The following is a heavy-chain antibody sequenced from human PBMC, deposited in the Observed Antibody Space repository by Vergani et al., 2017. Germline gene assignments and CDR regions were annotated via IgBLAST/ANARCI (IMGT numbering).Heavy chain of an antibody. CDR2: IDYSGST. J-gene: IGHJ6*02. CDR1: GGSITSGSFY. Sequence: QVQLQEWGPGLVKPSQTLSLTCTVSGGSITSGSFYWSWIRQTPGKGLEWIGLIDYSGSTSYNPSVRGRLAISVDTSKNHFSLKLDSVTAADTAVYFCAREGPYFYGLDLWGQGTTVTVSS. CDR3: AREGPYFYGLDL. D-gene: IGHD2-21*01. V-gene: IGHV4-30-4*08.